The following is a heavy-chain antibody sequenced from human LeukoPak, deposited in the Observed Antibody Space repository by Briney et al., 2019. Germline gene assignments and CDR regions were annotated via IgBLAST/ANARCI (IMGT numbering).Heavy chain of an antibody. CDR1: GGSFSGYY. J-gene: IGHJ3*02. D-gene: IGHD3-22*01. CDR3: ARGDYDSSGYYPSRDAFDI. Sequence: SETLSLTCAVYGGSFSGYYWSWIRQHPGKGLEWIGYIYYSGSTYYNPSLKSRVTISVDTSKNQFSLKLSSVTAADTAVYYCARGDYDSSGYYPSRDAFDIWGQGTMVTVSS. V-gene: IGHV4-31*11. CDR2: IYYSGST.